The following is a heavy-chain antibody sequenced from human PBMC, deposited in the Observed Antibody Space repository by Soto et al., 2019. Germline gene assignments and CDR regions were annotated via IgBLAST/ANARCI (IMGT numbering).Heavy chain of an antibody. CDR2: ISTRSTYT. J-gene: IGHJ6*02. Sequence: GGSLRLSCAASGFTFYNYAMNWVRQAPGKGLEWISYISTRSTYTNYADSVKGRFTISRDNTKNSLYLQMDSLRVEDTAVYYCARDLAWKRGKVGRYYYGMDVWGQGTTVTVSS. D-gene: IGHD1-1*01. CDR1: GFTFYNYA. V-gene: IGHV3-21*05. CDR3: ARDLAWKRGKVGRYYYGMDV.